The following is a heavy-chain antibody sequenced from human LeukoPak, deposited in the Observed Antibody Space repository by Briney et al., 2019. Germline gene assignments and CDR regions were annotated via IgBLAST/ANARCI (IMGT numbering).Heavy chain of an antibody. CDR3: ARGATVTPNGALTY. V-gene: IGHV4-34*01. Sequence: SETLSLTCAVYGGSFSGYYWSWIRQPPGKGLEWIGETNHSGSTNYNPSLKSRVTISVDTSKNQFSLKLSSVTAADTAVYYCARGATVTPNGALTYWGQGTLVTVSS. CDR2: TNHSGST. J-gene: IGHJ4*02. D-gene: IGHD4-17*01. CDR1: GGSFSGYY.